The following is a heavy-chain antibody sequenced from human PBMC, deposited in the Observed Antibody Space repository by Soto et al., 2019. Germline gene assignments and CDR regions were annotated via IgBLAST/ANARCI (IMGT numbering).Heavy chain of an antibody. D-gene: IGHD3-3*01. Sequence: LSLTCTVSGGSMTSYYWTWIRQPAGKGLEWIGRVYSSGGTHYNPSLKSRVTISLDTSKNQFSLRLLSVTDADTAVYFCARGQRFSDWFDPWGQGTLVTVSS. CDR2: VYSSGGT. CDR3: ARGQRFSDWFDP. CDR1: GGSMTSYY. V-gene: IGHV4-4*07. J-gene: IGHJ5*02.